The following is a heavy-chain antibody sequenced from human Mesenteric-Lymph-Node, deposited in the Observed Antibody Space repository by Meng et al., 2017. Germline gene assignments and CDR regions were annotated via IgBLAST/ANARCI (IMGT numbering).Heavy chain of an antibody. CDR3: ARGDSSSWMMFGY. V-gene: IGHV1-8*03. CDR2: INPNTGNT. J-gene: IGHJ4*02. Sequence: ASVKVSCKASGYTFTSYDINWVRQATGQGLEWLGWINPNTGNTGYAQKFQGRVTITRSTSISTAYMERSSLRSEDTAVYYCARGDSSSWMMFGYWGQGTLVTVSS. CDR1: GYTFTSYD. D-gene: IGHD6-13*01.